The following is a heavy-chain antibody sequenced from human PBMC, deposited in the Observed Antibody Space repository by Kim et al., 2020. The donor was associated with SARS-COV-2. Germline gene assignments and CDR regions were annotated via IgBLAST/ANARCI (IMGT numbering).Heavy chain of an antibody. CDR2: ISSSSSYI. CDR1: GFTFSSYS. Sequence: GGSLRLSCAASGFTFSSYSMNWVRQAPGKGLEWVSSISSSSSYIYYADSVKGRFTISRDNAKNSLYLQMNSLGAEDTAVYYCTTTNTDWYFDLWGRGTLVTVSS. CDR3: TTTNTDWYFDL. V-gene: IGHV3-21*01. J-gene: IGHJ2*01.